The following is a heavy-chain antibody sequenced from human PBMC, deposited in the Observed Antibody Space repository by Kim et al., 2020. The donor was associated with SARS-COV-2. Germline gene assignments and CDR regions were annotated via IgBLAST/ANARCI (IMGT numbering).Heavy chain of an antibody. Sequence: GGSLRLSCAASGFTFSSYGMHWVRQAPGKGLEWVAVISYDGSNKYYADSVKGRFTISRDNSKNTLYLQMNSLRAEDTAVYYCAKEPYGSGKPWGMDVWGQGTTVTVSS. D-gene: IGHD3-10*01. J-gene: IGHJ6*02. CDR3: AKEPYGSGKPWGMDV. CDR2: ISYDGSNK. CDR1: GFTFSSYG. V-gene: IGHV3-30*18.